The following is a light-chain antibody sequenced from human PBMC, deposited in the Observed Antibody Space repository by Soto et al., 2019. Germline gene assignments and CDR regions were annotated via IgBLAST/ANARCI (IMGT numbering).Light chain of an antibody. CDR3: MQNTHWPIT. CDR1: QSLVYSDGDTY. Sequence: VMMAQSPLSLPVTLGQPASISCSSSQSLVYSDGDTYLSWVQQRPGQSPRRXLSQVSNRDSGVPDRFSGSGSGTDFTLKISSVEADDVAVYYCMQNTHWPITFGQGTRLEIK. V-gene: IGKV2-30*01. CDR2: QVS. J-gene: IGKJ5*01.